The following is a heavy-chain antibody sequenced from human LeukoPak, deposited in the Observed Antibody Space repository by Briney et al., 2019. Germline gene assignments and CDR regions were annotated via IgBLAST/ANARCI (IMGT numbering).Heavy chain of an antibody. CDR1: GFTLSNHA. V-gene: IGHV3-23*01. J-gene: IGHJ4*02. Sequence: PGGSLRLSCAASGFTLSNHAMYWVRQAPGKGLEWVSALSDTGDSTHYSDSVKGRCTISRDSATSALYLQMNSLRAEDTAVYYCAKGDSSSGSGYFDPWGQGSQVTVSS. CDR3: AKGDSSSGSGYFDP. D-gene: IGHD2-15*01. CDR2: LSDTGDST.